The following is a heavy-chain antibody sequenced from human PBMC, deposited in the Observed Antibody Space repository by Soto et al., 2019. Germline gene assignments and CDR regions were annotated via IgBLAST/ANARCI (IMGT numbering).Heavy chain of an antibody. CDR1: GGSISSYY. V-gene: IGHV4-59*01. J-gene: IGHJ3*02. CDR3: ARIYSRGWYGVFDI. CDR2: IYYSGST. D-gene: IGHD6-19*01. Sequence: SETLSLTCTVSGGSISSYYWSWIRQPPGKGLEWIGYIYYSGSTNYNPSLKSRVTISVDTSKNQFSLKLSSVTTEDTAVYYCARIYSRGWYGVFDIWGQGTMVTVSS.